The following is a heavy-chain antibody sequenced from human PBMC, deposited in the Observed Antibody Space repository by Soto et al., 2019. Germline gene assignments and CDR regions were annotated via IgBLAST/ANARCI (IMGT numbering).Heavy chain of an antibody. CDR3: ARDFGVDYYDSSGYYHYYYFDS. Sequence: ASVKVSCKASGYTFTGYYMHWVRQAPGQGLEWMGWINPNSGGTNYAQKFQGWVTMTRDTSISTAYMELSRLRSDDTAVYYCARDFGVDYYDSSGYYHYYYFDSWGQGTLFPVSS. CDR1: GYTFTGYY. CDR2: INPNSGGT. J-gene: IGHJ4*02. V-gene: IGHV1-2*04. D-gene: IGHD3-22*01.